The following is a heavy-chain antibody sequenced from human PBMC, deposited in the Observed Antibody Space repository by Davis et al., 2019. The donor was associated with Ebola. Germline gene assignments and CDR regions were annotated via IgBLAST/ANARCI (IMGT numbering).Heavy chain of an antibody. CDR3: ARKSTFFDY. CDR2: IKQDGSEK. J-gene: IGHJ4*02. Sequence: GESLKISCAASGFTFSNYWMSWVRQAPGKGLEWAANIKQDGSEKYYVDSVKGRFTISRDNAKNSLYLQMNSLRAEDTAVYYCARKSTFFDYWGQGTRVTVSS. V-gene: IGHV3-7*03. CDR1: GFTFSNYW. D-gene: IGHD3-16*01.